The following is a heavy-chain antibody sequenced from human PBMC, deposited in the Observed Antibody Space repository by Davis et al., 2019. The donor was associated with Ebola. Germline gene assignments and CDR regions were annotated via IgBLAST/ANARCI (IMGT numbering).Heavy chain of an antibody. CDR1: GGSISDYY. CDR3: ASGGGWLPDN. CDR2: SHYRGGT. J-gene: IGHJ4*02. Sequence: PSETLSLTCTVSGGSISDYYYTWIRQPPGKGLEWMGYSHYRGGTKYNPSLKSRVTISVDTSKNQVSLKLTSVTAADTAVYHCASGGGWLPDNWGQGTLVTVSS. V-gene: IGHV4-59*01. D-gene: IGHD5-12*01.